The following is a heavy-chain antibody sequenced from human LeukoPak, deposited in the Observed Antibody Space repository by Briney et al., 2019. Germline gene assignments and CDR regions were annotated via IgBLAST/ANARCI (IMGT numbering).Heavy chain of an antibody. CDR1: GFTFSSYS. D-gene: IGHD5-24*01. CDR3: ASETGGWATIRFGY. CDR2: ISSSSSYI. Sequence: GGSLRLSCAASGFTFSSYSMNWVRQAPGKGLEWVSSISSSSSYIYYADSVKGRFTISRDNAKNSLYLQMNSLRAEDTAVYYCASETGGWATIRFGYWGQGTLVTVSS. J-gene: IGHJ4*02. V-gene: IGHV3-21*01.